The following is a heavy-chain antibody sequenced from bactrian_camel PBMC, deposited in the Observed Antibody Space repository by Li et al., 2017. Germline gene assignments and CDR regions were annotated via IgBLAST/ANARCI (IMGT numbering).Heavy chain of an antibody. J-gene: IGHJ4*01. D-gene: IGHD6*01. V-gene: IGHV3S55*01. CDR2: IRRDGDE. Sequence: HVQLVESGGGSVRAGGSLLLSCVASGETYCVGWFRQAPGKQREGIAGIRRDGDEYYADSVKGRFTISQDNAKNSLDLTMNNLTVADSAVYTCAAGRLPYKIRIVAGVRDFDFTSRGWGTQVTVS. CDR1: GETYC.